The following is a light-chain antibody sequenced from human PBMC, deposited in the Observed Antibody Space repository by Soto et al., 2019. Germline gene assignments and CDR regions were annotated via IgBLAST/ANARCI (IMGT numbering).Light chain of an antibody. J-gene: IGKJ5*01. CDR3: QQRSSWPIT. V-gene: IGKV3-11*01. CDR2: DAS. CDR1: QSVGSH. Sequence: EIVLTQSPATLSLSPGERATLSCRASQSVGSHLAWYQQKPGQAPRFLMYDASTRATGIPARFSGSGSGTDFTVTISSLEPEDFAVYYCQQRSSWPITFGPGTRLEIK.